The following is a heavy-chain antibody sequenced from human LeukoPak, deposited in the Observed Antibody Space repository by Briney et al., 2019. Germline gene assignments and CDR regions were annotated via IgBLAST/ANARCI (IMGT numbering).Heavy chain of an antibody. J-gene: IGHJ4*02. CDR1: GYSFIDYY. Sequence: ASVKVSCKASGYSFIDYYIHWVRQAPGQELELLGWINPDSGGTNYVQKFQGRVTMTRDTSISTAYMELSRLTSDDTARYFCARPPGRDGYNRYDYWGQGTLVTVSS. CDR2: INPDSGGT. D-gene: IGHD5-24*01. CDR3: ARPPGRDGYNRYDY. V-gene: IGHV1-2*02.